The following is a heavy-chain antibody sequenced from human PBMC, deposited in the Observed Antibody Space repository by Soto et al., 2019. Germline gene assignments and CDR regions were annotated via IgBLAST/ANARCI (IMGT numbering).Heavy chain of an antibody. J-gene: IGHJ4*02. Sequence: QVQLVQSGAEVKKPGSSVKVSCKASGGTFSSYTISWVRQAPGQGLEWMGRIIPILGIANYAQKFQGRVTITADKSTSTAYMELSSLRSEDTAVYYCARLNGRGDHEIDYWGQGTLVTVSS. CDR1: GGTFSSYT. V-gene: IGHV1-69*02. CDR3: ARLNGRGDHEIDY. CDR2: IIPILGIA. D-gene: IGHD2-8*01.